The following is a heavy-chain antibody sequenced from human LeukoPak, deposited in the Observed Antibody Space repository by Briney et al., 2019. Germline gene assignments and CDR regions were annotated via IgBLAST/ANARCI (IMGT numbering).Heavy chain of an antibody. V-gene: IGHV3-7*03. D-gene: IGHD3-16*01. Sequence: GGSLRLSCAASGFTFSTCAMSWVRQAPGKGLEWVASINHNGNVNYYVDSVKGRFTISRDNAKNSLYLQMSNLRAEDTAVYFCARGGGLDVWGQGATVTVSS. CDR3: ARGGGLDV. CDR1: GFTFSTCA. CDR2: INHNGNVN. J-gene: IGHJ6*02.